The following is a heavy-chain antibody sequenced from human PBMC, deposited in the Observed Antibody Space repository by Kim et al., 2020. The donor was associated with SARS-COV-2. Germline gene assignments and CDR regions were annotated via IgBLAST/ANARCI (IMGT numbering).Heavy chain of an antibody. D-gene: IGHD1-26*01. CDR3: ARMWGTLGSYVYRY. Sequence: TPSLKSRVTISVAPSKNQFSLKLSSVTAADTAVYYCARMWGTLGSYVYRYWGQGTLVTVSS. V-gene: IGHV4-34*01. J-gene: IGHJ4*02.